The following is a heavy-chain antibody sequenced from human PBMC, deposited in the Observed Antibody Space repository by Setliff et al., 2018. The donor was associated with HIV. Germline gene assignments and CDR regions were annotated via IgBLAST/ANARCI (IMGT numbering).Heavy chain of an antibody. CDR1: GGSVSSSDDY. Sequence: SETLSLTCTVSGGSVSSSDDYWSWIRQPPGKGLEWIGYIHFSGSTFYNPSLKSRVTISIDTSNNQISLRLSSVTAADTAMYYCVRDDYGYNGKGFDYWGPGTLVTVSS. CDR2: IHFSGST. D-gene: IGHD4-17*01. J-gene: IGHJ4*02. V-gene: IGHV4-30-4*01. CDR3: VRDDYGYNGKGFDY.